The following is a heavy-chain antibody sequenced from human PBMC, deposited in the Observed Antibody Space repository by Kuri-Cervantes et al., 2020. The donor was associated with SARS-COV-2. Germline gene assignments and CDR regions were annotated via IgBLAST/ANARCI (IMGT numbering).Heavy chain of an antibody. Sequence: SVKVSCKASGGTSSSYAISWVRQAPGQGLEWMGGVIPIFGTANYAQKFQGRVTITADESTSTAYMELSSLRSEDTAVYYCASRKRELVYATRGGYFDLWGRGTLVTVSS. J-gene: IGHJ2*01. D-gene: IGHD2-8*01. CDR2: VIPIFGTA. V-gene: IGHV1-69*13. CDR1: GGTSSSYA. CDR3: ASRKRELVYATRGGYFDL.